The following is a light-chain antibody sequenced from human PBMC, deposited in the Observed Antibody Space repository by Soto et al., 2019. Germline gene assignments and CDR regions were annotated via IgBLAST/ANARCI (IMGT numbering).Light chain of an antibody. Sequence: ETLLTQSPATLSVSPGETATLSCRASQSVSNSLAWYRQKPGQPPSLLIYATSTRATGVPARFTGSGSGTEFPLTISSLQSEDFAVYYCHQYYDWPPWTFGQGTKVDI. CDR3: HQYYDWPPWT. CDR2: ATS. J-gene: IGKJ1*01. CDR1: QSVSNS. V-gene: IGKV3-15*01.